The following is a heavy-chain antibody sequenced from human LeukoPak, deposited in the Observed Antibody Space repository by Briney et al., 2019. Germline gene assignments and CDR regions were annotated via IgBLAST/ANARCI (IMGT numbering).Heavy chain of an antibody. CDR3: ARWGSSSGLDY. Sequence: GASVKVSCKASGYTFTGYYMNWVRQAPGQGLEWMGWINPNSGATNYAQKFQGRVTMTRDTSISTGYMELSRLTSDDTAVYYCARWGSSSGLDYWGQGTLVTVSS. V-gene: IGHV1-2*02. D-gene: IGHD6-6*01. CDR2: INPNSGAT. J-gene: IGHJ4*02. CDR1: GYTFTGYY.